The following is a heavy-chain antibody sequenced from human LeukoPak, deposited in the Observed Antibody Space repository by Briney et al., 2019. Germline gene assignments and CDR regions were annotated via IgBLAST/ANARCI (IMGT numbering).Heavy chain of an antibody. J-gene: IGHJ4*02. CDR3: VKDLSYESSGSFFDF. CDR1: GFIFEDYT. Sequence: SGGSLRLSCAASGFIFEDYTMRWVRQAPGKTLEWVSLISWDGTTYYADSVKGRFTISRDNSKDSLSLQMDTLRSEDTAFYYCVKDLSYESSGSFFDFWGQGTLVTVS. V-gene: IGHV3-43*01. D-gene: IGHD3-22*01. CDR2: ISWDGTT.